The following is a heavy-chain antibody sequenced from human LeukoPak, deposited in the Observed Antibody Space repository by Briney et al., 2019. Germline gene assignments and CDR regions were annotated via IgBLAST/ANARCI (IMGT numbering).Heavy chain of an antibody. CDR1: GGSISSYY. CDR3: ARGPGYCSSTSCHTTNDY. V-gene: IGHV4-34*01. Sequence: SETLSLTCTVSGGSISSYYWSWIRQPPGKGLEWIGEINHSGSTNYNPSLKSRVTISVDTSKNQFSLKLSSVTAADTAVYYCARGPGYCSSTSCHTTNDYWGQGTLVTVSS. J-gene: IGHJ4*02. D-gene: IGHD2-2*02. CDR2: INHSGST.